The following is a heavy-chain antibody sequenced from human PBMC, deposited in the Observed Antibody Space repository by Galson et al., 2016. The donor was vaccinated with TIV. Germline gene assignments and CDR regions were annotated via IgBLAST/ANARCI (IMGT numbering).Heavy chain of an antibody. CDR1: DGSITSFY. D-gene: IGHD1-26*01. V-gene: IGHV4-59*12. Sequence: LSLTCSVSDGSITSFYWSWIRQPPGKGLEWIGDIYYSGTTNHNPSLKSRVTMSLDISRNQFSLNLRSVTAADTAIYYCAWSGWEPSYFQHWGQGTLGIVSS. J-gene: IGHJ1*01. CDR2: IYYSGTT. CDR3: AWSGWEPSYFQH.